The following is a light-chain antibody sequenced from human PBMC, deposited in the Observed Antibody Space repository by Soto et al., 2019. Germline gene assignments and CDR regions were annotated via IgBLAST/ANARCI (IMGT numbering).Light chain of an antibody. J-gene: IGLJ3*02. CDR3: QTWGTGIGV. CDR1: SGHSSYA. V-gene: IGLV4-69*01. CDR2: LNSDGSH. Sequence: QLVLTQPPSASASPGASVKLTCTLSSGHSSYAIAWHQQQPEKGPRYLMKLNSDGSHTKGDGIPDRFSGSSSGAERYLTISSLQSEDEANYYCQTWGTGIGVFGGGTQLTVL.